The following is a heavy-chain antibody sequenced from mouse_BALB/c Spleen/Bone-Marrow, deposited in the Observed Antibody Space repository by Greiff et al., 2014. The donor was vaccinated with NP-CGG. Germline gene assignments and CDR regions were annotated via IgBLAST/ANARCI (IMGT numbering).Heavy chain of an antibody. Sequence: EVQLQQSGPELVEPGASVKISCKASGYSFTGYYIHWVKQSHVKSLEWIGRINPSNGATIDNQNFRDRATLTVDKSSSTAYMELHSLTSEDSAVYYCARGGEGYYAMDYWGQGTSVTVSS. CDR3: ARGGEGYYAMDY. CDR1: GYSFTGYY. J-gene: IGHJ4*01. V-gene: IGHV1-18*01. CDR2: INPSNGAT.